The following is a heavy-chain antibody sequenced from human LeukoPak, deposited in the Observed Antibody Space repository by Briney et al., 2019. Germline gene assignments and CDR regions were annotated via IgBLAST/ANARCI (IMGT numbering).Heavy chain of an antibody. D-gene: IGHD3-3*01. CDR3: ARGGITIFGVAFDC. CDR2: INPNSGGT. Sequence: EASVKVSCKASGYTFTGYYMHWVRQAPGQGLEWMGGINPNSGGTNYAQKFQGRVTMTRDTSISTAYMELSRLSSDDTAVYYCARGGITIFGVAFDCWGQGTLVTASS. J-gene: IGHJ4*02. V-gene: IGHV1-2*02. CDR1: GYTFTGYY.